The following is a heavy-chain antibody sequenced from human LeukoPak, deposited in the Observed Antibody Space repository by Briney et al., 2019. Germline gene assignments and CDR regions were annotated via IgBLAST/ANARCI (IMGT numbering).Heavy chain of an antibody. J-gene: IGHJ5*02. CDR2: IYYSGST. Sequence: PSETLSLTCTVSGGSISSGGYYWSWIRQHPGKGLEWIGYIYYSGSTYYNPSLKSRVTISVDKSKNQFSLKLSSVTAADTAVYYCAREGPGIGWFDPWGQGTLVTVSS. D-gene: IGHD1-14*01. V-gene: IGHV4-31*03. CDR3: AREGPGIGWFDP. CDR1: GGSISSGGYY.